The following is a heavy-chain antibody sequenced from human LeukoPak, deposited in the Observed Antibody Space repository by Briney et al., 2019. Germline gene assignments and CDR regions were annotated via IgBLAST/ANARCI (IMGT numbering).Heavy chain of an antibody. V-gene: IGHV1-2*06. J-gene: IGHJ4*02. CDR2: INPNSGDT. D-gene: IGHD2-21*02. CDR1: GYTFTGYY. Sequence: ASVKDSCKASGYTFTGYYGHWVRQAPGQGLEWMGRINPNSGDTNYAQKFQGRVTMTRDTSISTAYMELSRLRSDDTAVYYCARDYCGGDCFPDYWGQGTLVTVSS. CDR3: ARDYCGGDCFPDY.